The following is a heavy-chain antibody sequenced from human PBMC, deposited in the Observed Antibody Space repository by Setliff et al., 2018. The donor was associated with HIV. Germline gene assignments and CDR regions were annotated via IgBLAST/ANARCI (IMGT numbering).Heavy chain of an antibody. CDR3: AKFYGDYHALDS. CDR2: INPNSGDT. V-gene: IGHV1-2*02. D-gene: IGHD4-17*01. Sequence: ASVKVSCKASGYTFSAYNMHWVRQAPGQGLEWMGWINPNSGDTNYAQKIQGRVTLTRDTSSTTSYMELRRLTSDDTAVYYCAKFYGDYHALDSWGQGTMVTVSS. CDR1: GYTFSAYN. J-gene: IGHJ3*02.